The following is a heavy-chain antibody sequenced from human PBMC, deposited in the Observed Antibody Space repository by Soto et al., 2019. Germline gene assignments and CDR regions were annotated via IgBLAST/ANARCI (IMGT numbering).Heavy chain of an antibody. CDR3: ARESEDLTSNFDY. V-gene: IGHV3-11*04. J-gene: IGHJ4*02. CDR2: ISSSGSTI. CDR1: GFTFSDYC. Sequence: GGSLRLSCAASGFTFSDYCMSWIRQAPGKGLEWVSYISSSGSTIYYADSVKGRFTISRDNAKNAVYLEMNSLRAEDTAVYYCARESEDLTSNFDYWGQGTLVTVSS.